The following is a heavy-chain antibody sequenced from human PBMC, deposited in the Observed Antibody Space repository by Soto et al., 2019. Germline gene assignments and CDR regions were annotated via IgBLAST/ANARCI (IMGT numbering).Heavy chain of an antibody. Sequence: QVHLVQSGAEVKKPGASVKVSCKGSGYTFTTYGITWVRQAPGQGLEWMGWISAHNGNTNYAQKLQGRVTVTRDTSTSTAYMELRSLRSDETAVYYCARGRDGDYWGQGARVTVSS. CDR2: ISAHNGNT. D-gene: IGHD6-6*01. CDR1: GYTFTTYG. J-gene: IGHJ4*02. CDR3: ARGRDGDY. V-gene: IGHV1-18*01.